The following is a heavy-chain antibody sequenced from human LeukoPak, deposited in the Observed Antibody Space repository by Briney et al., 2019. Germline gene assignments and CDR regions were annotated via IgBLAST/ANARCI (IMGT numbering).Heavy chain of an antibody. CDR2: ISSSSSTI. CDR1: GFTFSSYS. CDR3: ARDLEYQLLYYMDV. V-gene: IGHV3-48*01. J-gene: IGHJ6*03. D-gene: IGHD2-2*01. Sequence: PGGSLRLSCAASGFTFSSYSMNWVRQAPGKGLEWVSYISSSSSTIYYADSVKGRFTISRDNAKNSLYLQMNSLRAEDTAVYYCARDLEYQLLYYMDVWGKGTTVTVSS.